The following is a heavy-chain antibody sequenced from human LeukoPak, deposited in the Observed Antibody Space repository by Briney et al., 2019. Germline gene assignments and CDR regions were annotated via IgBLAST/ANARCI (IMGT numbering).Heavy chain of an antibody. D-gene: IGHD3-10*01. V-gene: IGHV1-2*02. CDR1: GYTFTGYY. CDR2: INPDSGDT. J-gene: IGHJ6*02. Sequence: ASVKVSCKASGYTFTGYYMHWGRQAPGQGLEWMGWINPDSGDTNCAQKFQGRVTLTRDTSISSAYMELSGLISDDTAVYYCARDGALDVWGQGTTVTVS. CDR3: ARDGALDV.